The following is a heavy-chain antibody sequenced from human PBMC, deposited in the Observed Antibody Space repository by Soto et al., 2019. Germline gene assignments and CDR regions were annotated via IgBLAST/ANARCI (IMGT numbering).Heavy chain of an antibody. CDR3: ARGKAVPAAPISYYMDV. Sequence: PGGSLRLSCAASGFTFSSYWMHWVRQAPGKGLVWVSRINSDGSSTSYADSVKGRFTISRDNAKNTLYLQMNSLRAEDTAVYYCARGKAVPAAPISYYMDVWGKGTTVTVSS. CDR2: INSDGSST. CDR1: GFTFSSYW. V-gene: IGHV3-74*01. J-gene: IGHJ6*03. D-gene: IGHD2-2*01.